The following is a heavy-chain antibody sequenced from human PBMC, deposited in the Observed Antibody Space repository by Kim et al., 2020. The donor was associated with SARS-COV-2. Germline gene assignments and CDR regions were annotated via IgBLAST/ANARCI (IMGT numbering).Heavy chain of an antibody. J-gene: IGHJ3*02. V-gene: IGHV3-23*01. Sequence: GGSLRLSCAASGFTFSTYAMSWVRQAPGKGLKWVSGISGTNGGTYYADSVKGRFTISRDNSKNTLYLQMNSLRAEDTAIYYCAKDRYCTGGNCWDAFDIWGQGTMVTVSS. CDR3: AKDRYCTGGNCWDAFDI. D-gene: IGHD2-8*02. CDR2: ISGTNGGT. CDR1: GFTFSTYA.